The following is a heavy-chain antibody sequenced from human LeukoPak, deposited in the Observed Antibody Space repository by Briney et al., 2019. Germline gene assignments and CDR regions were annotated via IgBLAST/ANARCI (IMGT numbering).Heavy chain of an antibody. V-gene: IGHV4-30-4*01. CDR3: ARGRIAFDI. Sequence: PSQTLSLTCTVSGGSISSGDYYWSWIRQPPGKGLEWNGYIYYSGSTYYSPSLKSRVTISVDRSKNQFSLKLSSVTAADTAVYYCARGRIAFDIWGQGTMVTVSS. J-gene: IGHJ3*02. CDR2: IYYSGST. CDR1: GGSISSGDYY.